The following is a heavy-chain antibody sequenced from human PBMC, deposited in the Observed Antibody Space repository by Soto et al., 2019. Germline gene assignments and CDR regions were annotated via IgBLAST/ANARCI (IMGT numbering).Heavy chain of an antibody. D-gene: IGHD2-2*02. CDR3: ARAHTYYFEI. J-gene: IGHJ4*02. V-gene: IGHV1-18*01. Sequence: QVQLVQSGAEVKKPGASVKVSCKASGYTFTSHGISWVRQVPGHGLEWMGWISTDNGNTNYEQKLQGRVTMTIDTATSTAYMELRSLRSDDTAVYYCARAHTYYFEIWGQGTLITVSS. CDR1: GYTFTSHG. CDR2: ISTDNGNT.